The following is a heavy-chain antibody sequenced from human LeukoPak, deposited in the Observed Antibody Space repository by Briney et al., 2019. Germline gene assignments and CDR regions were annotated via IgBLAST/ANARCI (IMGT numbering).Heavy chain of an antibody. CDR1: GGSISSYY. D-gene: IGHD6-13*01. Sequence: KASETLSLTCTVSGGSISSYYWSWIRQPPGKGLEWIGYIYYSGSTNYNPSLKSRVTISVDTSKNQFSLKLSSVTAADTAVYYCARQQLSQLYYFDNWGQGTLVTVCS. J-gene: IGHJ4*02. CDR2: IYYSGST. CDR3: ARQQLSQLYYFDN. V-gene: IGHV4-59*01.